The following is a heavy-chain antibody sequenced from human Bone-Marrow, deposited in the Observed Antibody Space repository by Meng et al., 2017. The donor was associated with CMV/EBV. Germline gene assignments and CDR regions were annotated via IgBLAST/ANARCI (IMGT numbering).Heavy chain of an antibody. CDR3: ARGGLRFLEWLLPNEPGTGGVREWDY. CDR2: ISAYNGNT. CDR1: GYSLTGYS. J-gene: IGHJ4*02. D-gene: IGHD3-3*01. Sequence: ASVKVSCKASGYSLTGYSMHWVRQAPGQGLEWMGWISAYNGNTNYAQKLQGRVTMTTDTSTSTAYMELRSLRSDDTAVYYCARGGLRFLEWLLPNEPGTGGVREWDYWGQGTLVTVSS. V-gene: IGHV1-18*04.